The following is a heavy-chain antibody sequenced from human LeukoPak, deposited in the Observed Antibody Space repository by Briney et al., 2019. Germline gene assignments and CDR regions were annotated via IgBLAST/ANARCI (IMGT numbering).Heavy chain of an antibody. J-gene: IGHJ4*02. CDR2: IYYSWSS. V-gene: IGHV4-59*01. CDR1: GGSISSYY. CDR3: AREAAGKYYFDY. D-gene: IGHD1-26*01. Sequence: PAETLSLTCTGSGGSISSYYWSWIRQPAGKGREGIGYIYYSWSSNYNPSLKSRVTISVDTSKTQFCLKLSSVTAADTAVYYCAREAAGKYYFDYWGQGTLVTVSS.